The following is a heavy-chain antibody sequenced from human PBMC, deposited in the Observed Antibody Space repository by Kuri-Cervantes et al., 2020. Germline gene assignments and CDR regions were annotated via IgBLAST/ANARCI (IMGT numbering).Heavy chain of an antibody. J-gene: IGHJ6*03. CDR1: GLSFSRYG. CDR2: IWHDGSTK. CDR3: ARETSHMDV. V-gene: IGHV3-33*08. D-gene: IGHD1/OR15-1a*01. Sequence: GESLKISCAASGLSFSRYGMHWVRQAPGKGLEWVAVIWHDGSTKYYADSVEGRFTISRDISKNTLYLQMNSLRAEDTAVYYCARETSHMDVWGKGTTVTVSS.